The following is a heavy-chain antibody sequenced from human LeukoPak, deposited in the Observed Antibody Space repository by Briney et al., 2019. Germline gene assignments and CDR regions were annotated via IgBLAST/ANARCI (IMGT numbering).Heavy chain of an antibody. J-gene: IGHJ4*02. CDR2: INSDGSTT. CDR1: GFTFISYW. V-gene: IGHV3-74*01. D-gene: IGHD2-15*01. CDR3: ARGNGGSFPPYFEY. Sequence: GGSLRLSCAASGFTFISYWMHWVRQGPGKGLVWVSRINSDGSTTNYADSVKGRFTISGDNAKNTLYLQMNSVRVEDTAVYYCARGNGGSFPPYFEYWGQGSLVPVSS.